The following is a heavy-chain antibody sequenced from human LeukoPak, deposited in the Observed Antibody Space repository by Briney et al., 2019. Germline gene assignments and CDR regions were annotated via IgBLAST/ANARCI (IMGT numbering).Heavy chain of an antibody. D-gene: IGHD5-24*01. CDR1: GGSISGHF. CDR3: ARDIEAGDGYNYDS. CDR2: IYYSGST. Sequence: PSETLSLTCTVSGGSISGHFWNWIRQPPGKGLEWIGYIYYSGSTNYNPSLKSRVTISVDRSKNQFSLKMSSVTAADTAVYYCARDIEAGDGYNYDSWGQGTLVTVSS. J-gene: IGHJ4*02. V-gene: IGHV4-59*11.